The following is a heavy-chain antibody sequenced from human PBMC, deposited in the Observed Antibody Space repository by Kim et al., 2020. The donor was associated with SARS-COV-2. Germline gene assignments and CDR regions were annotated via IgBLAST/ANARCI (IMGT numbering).Heavy chain of an antibody. CDR2: GNT. D-gene: IGHD5-12*01. J-gene: IGHJ4*02. Sequence: GNTNYAQKLQGRVTMTTDTSTSTAYMELRSLRSDDTAVYYCARGGNPFDYWGQGTLVTVSS. V-gene: IGHV1-18*01. CDR3: ARGGNPFDY.